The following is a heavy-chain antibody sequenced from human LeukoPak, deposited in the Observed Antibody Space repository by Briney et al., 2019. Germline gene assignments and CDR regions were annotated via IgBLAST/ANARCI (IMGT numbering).Heavy chain of an antibody. V-gene: IGHV1-46*01. J-gene: IGHJ3*02. CDR3: ARGPLVGATEIDAFDI. Sequence: ASVKVSCKASGYTFTSYYMHWVRQAPGQGLEWMGIINPSGGSTSYAQKFQGRVTMTRDTSTSTVYMELSSLRSEDTAVYYCARGPLVGATEIDAFDIWGQGTMVTVSS. CDR1: GYTFTSYY. D-gene: IGHD1-26*01. CDR2: INPSGGST.